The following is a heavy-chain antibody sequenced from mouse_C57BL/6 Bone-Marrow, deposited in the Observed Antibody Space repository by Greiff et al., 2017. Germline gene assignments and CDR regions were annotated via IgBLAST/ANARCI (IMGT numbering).Heavy chain of an antibody. CDR1: GYTFTDYY. CDR2: INPYNGGT. D-gene: IGHD1-1*01. V-gene: IGHV1-19*01. Sequence: EVKLMESGPVLVKPGASVKMSCKASGYTFTDYYMNWVKQSHGKSLEWIGVINPYNGGTSYNQKFKGKATLTVDKSSSTAYMELNSLTSEDSAVYYCARFLRSDYWGQGTTLTVSS. J-gene: IGHJ2*01. CDR3: ARFLRSDY.